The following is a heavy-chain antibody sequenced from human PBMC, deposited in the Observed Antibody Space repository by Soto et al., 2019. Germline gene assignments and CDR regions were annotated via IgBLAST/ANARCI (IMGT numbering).Heavy chain of an antibody. D-gene: IGHD3-22*01. CDR1: GYTFTSYD. CDR3: ATLHYYDSSGYSFDY. V-gene: IGHV1-8*01. J-gene: IGHJ4*02. Sequence: ASVKVSCKASGYTFTSYDINWVRQASGQGLEWMGWMNPNSGNTGYAQKFQGRVTMTRNTSISTAYMELSSLRSEDTAVYYCATLHYYDSSGYSFDYWGQGTLVTVSS. CDR2: MNPNSGNT.